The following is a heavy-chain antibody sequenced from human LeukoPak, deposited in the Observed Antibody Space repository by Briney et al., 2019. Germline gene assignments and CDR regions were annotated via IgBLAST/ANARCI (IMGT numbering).Heavy chain of an antibody. J-gene: IGHJ2*01. CDR3: ARSAYYYDSSGPQDTWYFDL. D-gene: IGHD3-22*01. V-gene: IGHV4-39*07. CDR1: GGSISSSSYY. CDR2: IYYSGST. Sequence: PSETLSLTCTVSGGSISSSSYYWGWIRQPPGKGLEWIGTIYYSGSTNYNPSLKSRVTISVDTSKNQFSLKLSSVTAADTAVYYCARSAYYYDSSGPQDTWYFDLWGRGTLVTVSS.